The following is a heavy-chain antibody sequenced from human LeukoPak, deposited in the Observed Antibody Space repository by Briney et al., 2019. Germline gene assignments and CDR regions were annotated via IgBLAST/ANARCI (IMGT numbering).Heavy chain of an antibody. Sequence: GGSLRLSCAASGFTFDDYGLSWVRQAPGKGLEWVSGINWNGGSTGYADSVKGRFTISRDNAKKSLYLQMSGLRVEDTAIYYCGRVNDQLRSAVDHWGQGTLVT. V-gene: IGHV3-20*04. J-gene: IGHJ4*02. D-gene: IGHD2-2*01. CDR2: INWNGGST. CDR3: GRVNDQLRSAVDH. CDR1: GFTFDDYG.